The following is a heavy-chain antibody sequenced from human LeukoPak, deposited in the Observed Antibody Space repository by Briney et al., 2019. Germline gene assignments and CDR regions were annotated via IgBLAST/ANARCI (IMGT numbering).Heavy chain of an antibody. J-gene: IGHJ3*02. CDR3: ARDLGIEDAFDI. D-gene: IGHD7-27*01. Sequence: SETLSLTCTVSGGSISSYYWSWIRQPPGKGLEWIGYIYYSGSTNYNPSLKSRVTISVDTSKNQFSLKLSSVTAADTAVYYCARDLGIEDAFDIWGQGTMVTVSS. CDR2: IYYSGST. CDR1: GGSISSYY. V-gene: IGHV4-59*01.